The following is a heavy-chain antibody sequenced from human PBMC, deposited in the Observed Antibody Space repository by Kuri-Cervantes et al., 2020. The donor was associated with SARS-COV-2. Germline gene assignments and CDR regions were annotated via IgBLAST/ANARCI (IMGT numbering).Heavy chain of an antibody. CDR2: INPDGSYT. J-gene: IGHJ4*02. CDR1: GFTFSDYY. V-gene: IGHV3-11*03. Sequence: GGSLRLSCAASGFTFSDYYMSWIRQAPGKGLEWVSRINPDGSYTNNADSVKGRFTLSRDNSKNTLYLQMNSLRAEDTAVYYCAKKMGYYFDYWGQGTLVTVSS. CDR3: AKKMGYYFDY. D-gene: IGHD2-8*01.